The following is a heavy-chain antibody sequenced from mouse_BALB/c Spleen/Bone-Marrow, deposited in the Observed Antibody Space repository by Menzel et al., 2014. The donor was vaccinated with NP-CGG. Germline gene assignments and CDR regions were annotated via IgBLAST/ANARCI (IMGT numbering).Heavy chain of an antibody. V-gene: IGHV4-1*02. J-gene: IGHJ3*01. Sequence: EVNVEESGGGLVQPGGSLKLSCAASGFDFSRYWMSWVRQAPGKGLEWIGEINPDSSTINYTPSLKDKFIISRDNAKNTLYLQMSKVRSEDTALYYCARLSYYGRFAYWGQGTLVTVSA. CDR3: ARLSYYGRFAY. CDR1: GFDFSRYW. D-gene: IGHD1-1*01. CDR2: INPDSSTI.